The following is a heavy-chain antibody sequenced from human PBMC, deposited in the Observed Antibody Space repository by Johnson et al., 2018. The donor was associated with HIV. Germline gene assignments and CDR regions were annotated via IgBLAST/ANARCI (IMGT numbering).Heavy chain of an antibody. CDR3: AKDPGSGSYPGAFDI. CDR2: IYSGGST. D-gene: IGHD1-26*01. CDR1: GFIVRITY. Sequence: VRLVESGGGLVQPGGSLRLSCAASGFIVRITYMSWVRQAPGTGLEWVSVIYSGGSTYYADSVKGRFTVSRDNSKNTLYLQMNSLRGEDTAVYYCAKDPGSGSYPGAFDIWGQGTMVTVSS. V-gene: IGHV3-66*02. J-gene: IGHJ3*02.